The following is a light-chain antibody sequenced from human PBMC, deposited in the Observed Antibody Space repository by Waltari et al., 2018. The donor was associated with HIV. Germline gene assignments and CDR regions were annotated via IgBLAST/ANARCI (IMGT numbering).Light chain of an antibody. CDR2: KAS. CDR3: HQYHRSRT. CDR1: QGIRNS. J-gene: IGKJ1*01. V-gene: IGKV1-5*03. Sequence: DIQMTQSTSTLSSSLGARVTITCRASQGIRNSLAWYQQKPGKAPKLLIYKASTVESGVPSRFSGSGSGTEFTLTISSLQSDDFATYYCHQYHRSRTFGQGTKV.